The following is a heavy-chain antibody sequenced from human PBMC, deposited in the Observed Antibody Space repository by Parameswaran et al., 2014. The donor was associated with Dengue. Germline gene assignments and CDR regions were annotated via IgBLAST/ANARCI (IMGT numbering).Heavy chain of an antibody. D-gene: IGHD3-9*01. V-gene: IGHV3-7*03. Sequence: WIRQPPGKGLEWVANIKEDGGETYYVGSVEGRFTISRDNAKNSVSLQMNSLKVADTAVYYCAKMWRGYDALTGYYHAPYYLDSWGQGTLVTVSS. CDR2: IKEDGGET. CDR3: AKMWRGYDALTGYYHAPYYLDS. J-gene: IGHJ4*02.